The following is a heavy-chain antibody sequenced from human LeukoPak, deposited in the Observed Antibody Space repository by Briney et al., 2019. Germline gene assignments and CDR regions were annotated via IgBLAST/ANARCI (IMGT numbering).Heavy chain of an antibody. V-gene: IGHV4-30-4*01. Sequence: PSETLSLTCTVSGGSISSGDYYWSWIRQPPGKGLEWIGYIYYSGSTYYNPPLKSRVTISVDTSKNQFSLKLSSVTAADTAVYYCARGGGLPYYYYYGMDVWGQGTTVTVSS. CDR3: ARGGGLPYYYYYGMDV. D-gene: IGHD3-16*01. CDR2: IYYSGST. CDR1: GGSISSGDYY. J-gene: IGHJ6*02.